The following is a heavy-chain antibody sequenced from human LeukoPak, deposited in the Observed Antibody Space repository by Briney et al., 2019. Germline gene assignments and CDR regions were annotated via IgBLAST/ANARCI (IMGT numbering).Heavy chain of an antibody. CDR3: ATDSTVRGPIPRGYFDY. D-gene: IGHD3-10*01. J-gene: IGHJ4*02. CDR1: GYTFTDYY. CDR2: VDPEDGET. Sequence: ASVKIPCKVSGYTFTDYYMHWVQQAPGKGLEWMGLVDPEDGETIYAEKFQGRVTITADTSTDTAYMELSSLRSEDTAVYYCATDSTVRGPIPRGYFDYWGQGTLVTVSS. V-gene: IGHV1-69-2*01.